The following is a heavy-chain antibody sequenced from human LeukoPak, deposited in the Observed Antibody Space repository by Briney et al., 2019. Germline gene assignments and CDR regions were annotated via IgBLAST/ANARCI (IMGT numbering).Heavy chain of an antibody. CDR1: GFTLSSYW. CDR2: IKQDGSEK. D-gene: IGHD2-2*01. J-gene: IGHJ4*02. Sequence: GGSLRLSCAASGFTLSSYWRSWGRQAPGKGLEWVANIKQDGSEKYYVHSVKGRFTISRDNAKNSLYLQMNSLRAEDTAVYYCARVVVPAARLDYWGQGTLVTVSS. V-gene: IGHV3-7*01. CDR3: ARVVVPAARLDY.